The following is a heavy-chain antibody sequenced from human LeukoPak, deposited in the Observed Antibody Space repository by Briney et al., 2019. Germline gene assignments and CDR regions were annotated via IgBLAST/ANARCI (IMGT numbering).Heavy chain of an antibody. Sequence: SVKVSCKASGYTFTGYYMHWVRQAPGQGLEWMGGIIPIFGTANYAQKFQGRVTITADESTSTAYMELSSLRSEDTAVYYCARESVPLYGMDVWGQGTTVTVSS. CDR2: IIPIFGTA. CDR3: ARESVPLYGMDV. CDR1: GYTFTGYY. D-gene: IGHD4-17*01. V-gene: IGHV1-69*13. J-gene: IGHJ6*02.